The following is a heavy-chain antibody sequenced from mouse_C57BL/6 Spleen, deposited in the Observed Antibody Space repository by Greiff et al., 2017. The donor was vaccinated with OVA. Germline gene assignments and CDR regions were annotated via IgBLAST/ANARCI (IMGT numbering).Heavy chain of an antibody. CDR1: GFTFSDYY. CDR3: ARDGSSYYAMDY. J-gene: IGHJ4*01. D-gene: IGHD1-1*01. Sequence: VQLVESEGGLVQPGSSMKLSCTASGFTFSDYYMAWVRQVTEKGLEWVANINYDGSSTYYLDSLKSRFIISRDNAKNILYLQMSSLKSEDTATYYCARDGSSYYAMDYWGQGTSVTVSS. V-gene: IGHV5-16*01. CDR2: INYDGSST.